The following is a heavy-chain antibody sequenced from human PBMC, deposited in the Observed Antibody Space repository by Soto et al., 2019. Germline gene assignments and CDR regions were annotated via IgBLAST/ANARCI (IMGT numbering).Heavy chain of an antibody. CDR3: ARGSDSGLDY. V-gene: IGHV4-30-2*01. J-gene: IGHJ4*02. Sequence: SETLSLTCAVSGGSISSGGYSWSWIRQPPGKGLEWIGYIYHSGSTYYNPSLKSRATISVDRSKNQFSLKLSSVTAADTAVYYCARGSDSGLDYWGQGTLVTVSS. CDR1: GGSISSGGYS. D-gene: IGHD5-12*01. CDR2: IYHSGST.